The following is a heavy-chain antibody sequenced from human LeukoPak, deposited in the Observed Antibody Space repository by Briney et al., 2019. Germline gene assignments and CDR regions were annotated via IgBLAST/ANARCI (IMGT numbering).Heavy chain of an antibody. V-gene: IGHV3-23*01. D-gene: IGHD6-19*01. J-gene: IGHJ4*02. CDR1: GFTFSSYW. Sequence: GGSLRLSCAASGFTFSSYWMHWVRQAPGKGLEWVSTFCSSGDCTFYADSVKGRFTISRDNSKNTLYLLMNGLRAEDTAMYYCAKRAVPGRPIWDYWGQGTLVTVSS. CDR2: FCSSGDCT. CDR3: AKRAVPGRPIWDY.